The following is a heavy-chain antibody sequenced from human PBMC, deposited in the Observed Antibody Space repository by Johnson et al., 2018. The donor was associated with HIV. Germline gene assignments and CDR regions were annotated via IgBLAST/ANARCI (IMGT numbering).Heavy chain of an antibody. CDR1: GFTFSSYW. Sequence: LQLVESGGGLVQPGGSLRLSCAASGFTFSSYWMSWVRQAPGKGLEWVANIKQDGSEKYYVDSVKGRFTISRDNAKNSLYLQMNSLRAEDTAVYYCARFGMGSSGDAFDIWGQGTKVTVSS. J-gene: IGHJ3*02. CDR2: IKQDGSEK. V-gene: IGHV3-7*02. D-gene: IGHD6-25*01. CDR3: ARFGMGSSGDAFDI.